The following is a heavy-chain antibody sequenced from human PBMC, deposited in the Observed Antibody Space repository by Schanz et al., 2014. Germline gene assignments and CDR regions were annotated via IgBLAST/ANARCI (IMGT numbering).Heavy chain of an antibody. J-gene: IGHJ5*02. CDR1: RYTFNTYG. CDR2: ISAYTNNT. CDR3: ARDRRRYCSTASCLHDNWFDP. V-gene: IGHV1-18*01. Sequence: QGQLVQSGPEVKEPGASVKVSCEASRYTFNTYGLNWVRQAPAQGLEWMGWISAYTNNTNYAQKVQGRVTMTTDTSTGTAYMELRSLRSDDTAVYYCARDRRRYCSTASCLHDNWFDPWGQGTLVIVSS. D-gene: IGHD2-2*01.